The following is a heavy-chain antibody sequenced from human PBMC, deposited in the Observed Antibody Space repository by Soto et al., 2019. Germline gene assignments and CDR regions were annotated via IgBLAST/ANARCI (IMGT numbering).Heavy chain of an antibody. D-gene: IGHD3-22*01. CDR3: ARGDHYYDSSGYTTCDY. CDR1: GGSISSGDYY. Sequence: SETLSLTCTVSGGSISSGDYYWSWIRQPPGKGLEWIGYIYYSGSTYYNPSLKSRVTISVDTSKNQFSLKLSSVTAADTAVYYCARGDHYYDSSGYTTCDYWGQGTLVTVSS. CDR2: IYYSGST. J-gene: IGHJ4*02. V-gene: IGHV4-30-4*01.